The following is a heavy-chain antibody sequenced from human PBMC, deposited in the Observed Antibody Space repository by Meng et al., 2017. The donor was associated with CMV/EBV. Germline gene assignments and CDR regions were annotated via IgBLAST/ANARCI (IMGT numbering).Heavy chain of an antibody. Sequence: GGSLRLSCAASGFTFSSYEMNWVRQAPGKGLEWVSYISSSGSTIYYADSVKGRFTISRDNTKNSLYLQMNSLRAEDTAVYYCARERNWNSRVEYYFDYWGQGTLVTVSS. CDR3: ARERNWNSRVEYYFDY. V-gene: IGHV3-48*03. J-gene: IGHJ4*02. CDR1: GFTFSSYE. D-gene: IGHD1-7*01. CDR2: ISSSGSTI.